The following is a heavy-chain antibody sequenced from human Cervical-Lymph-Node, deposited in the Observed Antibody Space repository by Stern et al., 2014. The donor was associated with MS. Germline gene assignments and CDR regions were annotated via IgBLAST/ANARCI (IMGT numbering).Heavy chain of an antibody. J-gene: IGHJ4*02. Sequence: EVQLVQSGGGLVQPGGSLRLSCAAAGFTFSHFWMSWVRQAPGTGLELVANIKHDGSGKYYVDSVKGRFTISRDNAKNSLYLQLNSLRAEDTAVYYCARDGSDWSYDYWGQGTLVTVSS. V-gene: IGHV3-7*03. CDR1: GFTFSHFW. D-gene: IGHD1-7*01. CDR2: IKHDGSGK. CDR3: ARDGSDWSYDY.